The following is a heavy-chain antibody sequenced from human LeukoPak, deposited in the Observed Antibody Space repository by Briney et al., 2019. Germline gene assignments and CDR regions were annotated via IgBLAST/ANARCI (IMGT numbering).Heavy chain of an antibody. Sequence: GGSLRLSCAASGFTFSSYSMNWVRQAPGKGLGWVSSISTSSDYIYYADSVKGRFTISRDNAKNSLYLQMNSLRAEDTAVYYCARDVSQDYWGQGTLVTVSS. CDR3: ARDVSQDY. V-gene: IGHV3-21*01. CDR2: ISTSSDYI. D-gene: IGHD3-16*02. J-gene: IGHJ4*02. CDR1: GFTFSSYS.